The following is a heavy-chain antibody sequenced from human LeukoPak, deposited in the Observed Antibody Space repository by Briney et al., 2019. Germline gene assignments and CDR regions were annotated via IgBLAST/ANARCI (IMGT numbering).Heavy chain of an antibody. V-gene: IGHV1-18*01. Sequence: ASVKVSWKASGYTFTSYGISWVRQAPGQGLEWMGWIGAYNGNTNYAQKLQGRVTMTTDTSTSTAYMELRSLRSDDTAVYYCASDLPYDSSGPAVWGQGTMVTVSS. CDR1: GYTFTSYG. CDR2: IGAYNGNT. D-gene: IGHD3-22*01. J-gene: IGHJ3*01. CDR3: ASDLPYDSSGPAV.